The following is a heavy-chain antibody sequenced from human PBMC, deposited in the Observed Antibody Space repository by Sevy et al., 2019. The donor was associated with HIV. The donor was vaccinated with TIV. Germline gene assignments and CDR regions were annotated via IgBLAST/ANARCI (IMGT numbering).Heavy chain of an antibody. CDR3: ARQHSGSHPFDY. CDR1: GGSFSGYY. J-gene: IGHJ4*02. CDR2: INHSGST. V-gene: IGHV4-34*01. D-gene: IGHD1-26*01. Sequence: SETLSLTCAVYGGSFSGYYWSWIRQPPGKGLEWIGEINHSGSTNYNPSLKSRVTMSVDTSKNQFSLKLSSVTSADTAVYYCARQHSGSHPFDYWGQGTLVTVSS.